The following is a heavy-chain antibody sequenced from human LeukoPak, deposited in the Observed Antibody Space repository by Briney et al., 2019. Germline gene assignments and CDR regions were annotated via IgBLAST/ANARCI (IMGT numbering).Heavy chain of an antibody. V-gene: IGHV1-24*01. CDR1: GYTLTELS. CDR3: ATLAPWTDFDY. D-gene: IGHD3/OR15-3a*01. J-gene: IGHJ4*02. Sequence: ASVKVSCKVSGYTLTELSMHWVRQAPGKGLEWMGGFDPEDGETGHAQRFQGRVTMTEDKSTDTAYMELSSLTSEDTAVYFCATLAPWTDFDYWGQGTLVTVSS. CDR2: FDPEDGET.